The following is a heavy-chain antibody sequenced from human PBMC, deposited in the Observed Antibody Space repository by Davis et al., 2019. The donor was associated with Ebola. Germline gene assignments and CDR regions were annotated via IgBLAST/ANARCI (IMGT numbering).Heavy chain of an antibody. CDR3: ARARVGISYWFDP. D-gene: IGHD2-21*01. V-gene: IGHV4-30-4*01. J-gene: IGHJ5*02. Sequence: MPSETLSLTCTVSGAPISSGDYFWSWIRQPPGKGLEWIGYIYYSWSTYYNPSLKSRVTISVDTSKNQFSLKLGYVTAADTAVYYCARARVGISYWFDPWGQGTLVNVSS. CDR1: GAPISSGDYF. CDR2: IYYSWST.